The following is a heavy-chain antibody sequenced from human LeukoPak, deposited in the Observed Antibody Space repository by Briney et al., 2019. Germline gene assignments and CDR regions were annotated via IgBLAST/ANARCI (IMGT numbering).Heavy chain of an antibody. Sequence: SETLSLTCTVSGGSISSYYWSWIRQPPGKGLEWIGYIYYSGSTNYNPSLKSRVTISVDTSKNQFSLKLSSVTAADTAVYYCARVEVGVRGVIYLDYWGQGTLVTVSS. V-gene: IGHV4-59*01. D-gene: IGHD3-10*01. J-gene: IGHJ4*02. CDR1: GGSISSYY. CDR2: IYYSGST. CDR3: ARVEVGVRGVIYLDY.